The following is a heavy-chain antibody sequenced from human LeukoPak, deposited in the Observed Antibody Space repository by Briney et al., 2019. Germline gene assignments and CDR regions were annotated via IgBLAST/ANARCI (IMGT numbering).Heavy chain of an antibody. CDR1: GYTFTSYN. CDR2: MNPNSGNT. Sequence: ASVKVSCKASGYTFTSYNINWVRQATGQGLEWMGWMNPNSGNTGYAQKFQGRVTMTRNTSISTAYMELSSLRSEDTAVYYCARAASMVRGVIIGYWGQGTLVTVSS. CDR3: ARAASMVRGVIIGY. J-gene: IGHJ4*02. V-gene: IGHV1-8*01. D-gene: IGHD3-10*01.